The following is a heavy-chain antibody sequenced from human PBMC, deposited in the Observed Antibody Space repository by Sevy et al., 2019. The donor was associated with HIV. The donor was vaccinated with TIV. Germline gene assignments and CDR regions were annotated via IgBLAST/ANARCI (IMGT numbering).Heavy chain of an antibody. CDR2: ISASGGST. Sequence: GGSLRLSCAASGFTFSTYAMTWVRQGPGKGLEWVSSISASGGSTFYADSVKGRFTISRDNSKNTLYLQMNSLRADDTAVYYCAKRNTNWGQGTLVTVSS. V-gene: IGHV3-23*01. CDR3: AKRNTN. CDR1: GFTFSTYA. J-gene: IGHJ4*02.